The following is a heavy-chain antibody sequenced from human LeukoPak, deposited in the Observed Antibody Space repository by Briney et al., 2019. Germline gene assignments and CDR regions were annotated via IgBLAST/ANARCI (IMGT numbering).Heavy chain of an antibody. CDR2: ISGSGTI. CDR1: GGSIHSY. D-gene: IGHD3-22*01. V-gene: IGHV4-4*07. CDR3: ARTALYYYDSSGYFYFDY. Sequence: SETLSLTCTVSGGSIHSYWSWIRQPAGKGLEWIGRISGSGTITYNPALQSRLTISIDTSKNQFSLKLMSVTAADTAVYYCARTALYYYDSSGYFYFDYWGQGTLVTVSS. J-gene: IGHJ4*02.